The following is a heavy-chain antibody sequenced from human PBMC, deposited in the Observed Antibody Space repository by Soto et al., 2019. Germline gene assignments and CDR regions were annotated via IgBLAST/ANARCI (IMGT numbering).Heavy chain of an antibody. CDR2: VYYSGNT. Sequence: PSETLSLTCTVSGGSISPYYWSWIRQPPGKGLEWIGYVYYSGNTNYNPSLESRVTISVDTSRNQFSLKLSSVTAADTAVYYCARELVYYDSSGYHDYWGQGTLVTVSS. CDR1: GGSISPYY. CDR3: ARELVYYDSSGYHDY. V-gene: IGHV4-59*12. J-gene: IGHJ4*02. D-gene: IGHD3-22*01.